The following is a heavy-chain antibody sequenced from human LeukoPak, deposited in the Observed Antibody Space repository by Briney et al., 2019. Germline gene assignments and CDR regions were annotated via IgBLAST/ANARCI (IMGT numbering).Heavy chain of an antibody. CDR2: IYSGGST. V-gene: IGHV3-66*01. CDR1: GFTVSNNY. CDR3: AKKGPHLYSSSLDY. Sequence: GGSLRLSCAASGFTVSNNYMRWVRQAPGKGLEWVSLIYSGGSTYYADSVKGRFIISRDNSKNTLYLQMNSLRAEDTAVYYCAKKGPHLYSSSLDYWGQGTLVTVSS. D-gene: IGHD6-13*01. J-gene: IGHJ4*02.